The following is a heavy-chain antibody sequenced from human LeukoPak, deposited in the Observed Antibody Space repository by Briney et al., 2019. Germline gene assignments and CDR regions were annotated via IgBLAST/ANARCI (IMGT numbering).Heavy chain of an antibody. V-gene: IGHV1-18*01. CDR1: GYTFTSYG. CDR3: ARASYYDFWSGNTDFGYFDY. Sequence: ASVKVSCEASGYTFTSYGISWVRQAPGQGLEWMGWISAYNGNTHYAQKLQGRVTMTTDTSTSTVYMELRSLRSDDTAVYYCARASYYDFWSGNTDFGYFDYWGQGTLVTVSS. J-gene: IGHJ4*02. D-gene: IGHD3-3*01. CDR2: ISAYNGNT.